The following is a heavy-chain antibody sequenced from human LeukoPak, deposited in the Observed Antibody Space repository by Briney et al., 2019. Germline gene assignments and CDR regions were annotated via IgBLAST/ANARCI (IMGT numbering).Heavy chain of an antibody. J-gene: IGHJ4*02. Sequence: GGSLRLSCAASGFTFSSYSMNWVRHAPGKGLVWVSSISSSSSYIHYADSVKGRFTISRDNAKNSLYLQMNSLRAEDTAVYYCARGSSGWYYFDYWGQGTLVTVSS. CDR3: ARGSSGWYYFDY. CDR2: ISSSSSYI. CDR1: GFTFSSYS. V-gene: IGHV3-21*01. D-gene: IGHD6-19*01.